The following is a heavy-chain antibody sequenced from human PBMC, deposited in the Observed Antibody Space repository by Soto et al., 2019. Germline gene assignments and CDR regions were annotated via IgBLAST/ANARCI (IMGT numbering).Heavy chain of an antibody. CDR2: VSSYRGAT. D-gene: IGHD3-10*01. CDR1: GGSVDRGDYY. V-gene: IGHV4-30-4*01. J-gene: IGHJ6*02. CDR3: ARAPPGPSPRWVL. Sequence: PSETLSLTCTVSGGSVDRGDYYWTWIRQPPGKGLEWIAYVSSYRGATYYHPSLKSRVTISIDTSRNQFSLNLTSVTAADTAVYYCARAPPGPSPRWVLWGQGTTVTVSS.